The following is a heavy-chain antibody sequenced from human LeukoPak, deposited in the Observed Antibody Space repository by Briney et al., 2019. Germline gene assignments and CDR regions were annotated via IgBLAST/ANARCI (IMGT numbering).Heavy chain of an antibody. V-gene: IGHV3-53*04. CDR2: IYSGGST. Sequence: GGSLRLSCAASGFTVSINYMSWVRQAPGKGLEWVSVIYSGGSTYYADSVKGRFTISRHNSKNTLYLQMNSLRAEDTAVYYCARGDGVYYYYYGMDVWGQGTTVTVSS. J-gene: IGHJ6*02. CDR3: ARGDGVYYYYYGMDV. D-gene: IGHD3-3*01. CDR1: GFTVSINY.